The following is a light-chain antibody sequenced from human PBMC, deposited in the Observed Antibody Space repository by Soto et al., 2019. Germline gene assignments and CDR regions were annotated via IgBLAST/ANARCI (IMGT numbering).Light chain of an antibody. CDR3: QQYGTSPDT. Sequence: EVVLTQSPGTLSLSPGERVTLSCRASQSVSNNYLAWYQQKPGQAPRLLIYGASSRATGIPDRFSGSGSGTDFILTISSLEPEDFAVYYCQQYGTSPDTFGRGTRLEIK. CDR2: GAS. V-gene: IGKV3-20*01. J-gene: IGKJ5*01. CDR1: QSVSNNY.